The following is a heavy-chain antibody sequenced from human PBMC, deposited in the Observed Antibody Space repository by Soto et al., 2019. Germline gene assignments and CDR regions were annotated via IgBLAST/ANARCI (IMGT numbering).Heavy chain of an antibody. J-gene: IGHJ4*02. D-gene: IGHD2-15*01. CDR2: ISGSGGGT. Sequence: EVQLLESGGGLVQSGGSLRISCAASGFTFSSYAMSWVRQAPGKGLEWVSAISGSGGGTYYADSVKGRFTISRDNSKDTLYLQMNSLRAEDMAVYYCAKGRYCGGGSCYSFDSWGQGTLVTVSS. CDR1: GFTFSSYA. CDR3: AKGRYCGGGSCYSFDS. V-gene: IGHV3-23*01.